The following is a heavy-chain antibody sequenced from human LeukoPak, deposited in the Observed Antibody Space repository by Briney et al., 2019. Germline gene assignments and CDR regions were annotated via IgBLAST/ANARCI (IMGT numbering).Heavy chain of an antibody. D-gene: IGHD4-17*01. Sequence: EASVKVSCKASGYTFTGYYMHWVRQAPGQGLEWMGRINPNSGGTNYAQKFQGRVTMTRDTSISTAYMELSRLRSDDTAVYYCARANDYGDYDGDYWGQGTLVTVSS. CDR3: ARANDYGDYDGDY. CDR2: INPNSGGT. V-gene: IGHV1-2*06. CDR1: GYTFTGYY. J-gene: IGHJ4*02.